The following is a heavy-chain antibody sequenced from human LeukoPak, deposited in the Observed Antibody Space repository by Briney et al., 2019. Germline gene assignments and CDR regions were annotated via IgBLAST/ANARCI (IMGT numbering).Heavy chain of an antibody. V-gene: IGHV4-34*01. CDR1: GGSFSGYY. D-gene: IGHD6-13*01. J-gene: IGHJ4*02. CDR3: ARLDDRAARIGVGHSSSWSSRRGFDY. Sequence: SETLSLTCAVYGGSFSGYYWSWIRQPPGKGLEWIGEINHSGNTNYNPSLKSRATISVDTSKNQFSLKLSSVTAADTAVYYCARLDDRAARIGVGHSSSWSSRRGFDYWGQGTLVTVSS. CDR2: INHSGNT.